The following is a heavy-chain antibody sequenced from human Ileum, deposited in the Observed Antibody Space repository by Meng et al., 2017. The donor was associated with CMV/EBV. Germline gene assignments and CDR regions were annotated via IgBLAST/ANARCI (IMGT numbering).Heavy chain of an antibody. D-gene: IGHD3-10*01. V-gene: IGHV4-4*07. Sequence: QAYLAASGPGLVNPQETLSLTCTLSSASISPYYWNGIRQPAGKVLAWIGRIYTGGPTYYNPSLKSRVTMSVDTSKNQFFLNLSSVTAADTAVYYCARGQTVRGFEYWGLGILVTVSS. CDR2: IYTGGPT. CDR1: SASISPYY. CDR3: ARGQTVRGFEY. J-gene: IGHJ4*02.